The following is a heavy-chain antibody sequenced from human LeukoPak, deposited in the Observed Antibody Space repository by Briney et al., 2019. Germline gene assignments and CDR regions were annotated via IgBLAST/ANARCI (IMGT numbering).Heavy chain of an antibody. J-gene: IGHJ4*02. Sequence: GASVKVSCKASGYTFTNYDFNWMRQAPGQGLEWMGIVNPSGGSTTYAQEFQGRVTMTRDTSTSTVYMDLSSLRSDDTAVYFCARGGRMTTVVTYYFDYWGQGTLVTVSS. CDR2: VNPSGGST. D-gene: IGHD4-23*01. CDR1: GYTFTNYD. V-gene: IGHV1-46*01. CDR3: ARGGRMTTVVTYYFDY.